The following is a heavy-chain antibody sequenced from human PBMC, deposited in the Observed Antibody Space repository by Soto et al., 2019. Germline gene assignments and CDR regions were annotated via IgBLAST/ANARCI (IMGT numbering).Heavy chain of an antibody. CDR2: ILYDGNDK. CDR1: GITFSAYT. J-gene: IGHJ4*02. CDR3: ARVAPGGSGSYDV. Sequence: QAQLVEAGGGVVRPGRSLRLSCTASGITFSAYTMHWVRQAPGKGLEWVALILYDGNDKQYADSVKGRFTISRDNSKNTLYLQTNSLRVEDTAVYYCARVAPGGSGSYDVWGQGTLVIVSS. D-gene: IGHD3-10*01. V-gene: IGHV3-30-3*01.